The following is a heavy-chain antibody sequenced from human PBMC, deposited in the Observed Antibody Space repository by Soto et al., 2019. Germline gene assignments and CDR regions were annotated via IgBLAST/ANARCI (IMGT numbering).Heavy chain of an antibody. CDR3: ARQGGMGDTAMVTGFVYYYYGMDV. D-gene: IGHD5-18*01. Sequence: XESLKISRTGSLYSLTSYSLVWVRQMPGKDRDWMGIIYPGDSDTRYSPSFQGQVTISADKSISTAYLQWSSLKASDTAMYYCARQGGMGDTAMVTGFVYYYYGMDVWGQGTTVTVS. V-gene: IGHV5-51*01. J-gene: IGHJ6*02. CDR1: LYSLTSYS. CDR2: IYPGDSDT.